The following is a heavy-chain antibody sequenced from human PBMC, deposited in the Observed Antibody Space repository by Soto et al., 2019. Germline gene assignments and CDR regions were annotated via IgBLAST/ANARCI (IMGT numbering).Heavy chain of an antibody. Sequence: QVQLVQSGAEVKKPGSSVKVSCKASGGTFSSYAISWVRQAPGQGLEWMGGIIPIFGTANYAQKFQGRVTITADESTRTAYMELSRLRSEDTAVYYCARVPRGFGNWFDPWGQGTGVPVSS. V-gene: IGHV1-69*12. D-gene: IGHD3-10*01. J-gene: IGHJ5*02. CDR1: GGTFSSYA. CDR3: ARVPRGFGNWFDP. CDR2: IIPIFGTA.